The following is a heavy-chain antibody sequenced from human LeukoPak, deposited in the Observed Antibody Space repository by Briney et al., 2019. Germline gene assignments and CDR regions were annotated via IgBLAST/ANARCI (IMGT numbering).Heavy chain of an antibody. CDR2: ISSSSSTI. V-gene: IGHV3-48*04. Sequence: GGSLRLSCAASGFTLNSYSMNWVRQAPGKGLEWVSYISSSSSTIYYADSVKGRFTISRDNSKNSLYLQMNSLRADDTAVYYCARHPNDVYWGQGTLVTVSS. D-gene: IGHD3-16*01. J-gene: IGHJ4*02. CDR1: GFTLNSYS. CDR3: ARHPNDVY.